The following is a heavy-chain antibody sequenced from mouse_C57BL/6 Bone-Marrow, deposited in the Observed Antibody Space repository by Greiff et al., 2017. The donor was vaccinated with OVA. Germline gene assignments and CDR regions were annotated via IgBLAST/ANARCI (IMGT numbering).Heavy chain of an antibody. CDR3: ARPPYYYGSTYWYFDV. CDR1: GYTFTSYW. D-gene: IGHD1-1*01. Sequence: QVHVKQPGAELVRPGSSVKLSCKASGYTFTSYWMDWVKQRPGQGLEWIGNIYPSDSETHYNQKFKDKATLTVDKSSSTAYMQLSSLTSEDSAVYYCARPPYYYGSTYWYFDVWGTGTTVTVSS. CDR2: IYPSDSET. V-gene: IGHV1-61*01. J-gene: IGHJ1*03.